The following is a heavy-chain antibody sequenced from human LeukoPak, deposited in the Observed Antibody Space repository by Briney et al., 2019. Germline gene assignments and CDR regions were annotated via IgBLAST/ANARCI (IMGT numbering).Heavy chain of an antibody. Sequence: PPGGSLRLSCAASGFTFSNYAMSWVRQAPGKGLEWVSVIGGSGDSTYYADSVKGRFTISRDNSKNTLYLQMNSLRAEDTAVYYCAKDKVRNIAAGFYYYGMDVWGQGTTVTVSS. J-gene: IGHJ6*02. CDR2: IGGSGDST. CDR1: GFTFSNYA. CDR3: AKDKVRNIAAGFYYYGMDV. V-gene: IGHV3-23*01. D-gene: IGHD6-13*01.